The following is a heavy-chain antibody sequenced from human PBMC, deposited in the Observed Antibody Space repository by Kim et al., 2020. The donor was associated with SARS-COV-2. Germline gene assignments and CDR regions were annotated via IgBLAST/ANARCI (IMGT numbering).Heavy chain of an antibody. J-gene: IGHJ4*03. D-gene: IGHD6-6*01. CDR1: GASVGSSAYY. Sequence: SETLSLTCTVSGASVGSSAYYWGWFRPPPGKGLEWIGSIYYSGNNYYNVSLKSRVSISPDKSKNSLHLRPSSVTATDTAVYSCARGRDILGARYFDSWG. V-gene: IGHV4-39*06. CDR2: IYYSGNN. CDR3: ARGRDILGARYFDS.